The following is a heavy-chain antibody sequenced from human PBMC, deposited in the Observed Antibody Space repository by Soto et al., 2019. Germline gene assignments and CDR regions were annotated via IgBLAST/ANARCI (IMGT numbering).Heavy chain of an antibody. D-gene: IGHD4-17*01. CDR1: GFTFSKYW. V-gene: IGHV3-7*05. J-gene: IGHJ4*02. Sequence: EVQLVESGGGLVQPGGSLRLSCAASGFTFSKYWMSWVPQAPGKGLEWVANIKQDGSKKYYVDSVKGRFTISRDNAKISLYLQMNSLRVEDTAVYYCARAEEDYGDVDYFDYWGQGTLVTVSS. CDR2: IKQDGSKK. CDR3: ARAEEDYGDVDYFDY.